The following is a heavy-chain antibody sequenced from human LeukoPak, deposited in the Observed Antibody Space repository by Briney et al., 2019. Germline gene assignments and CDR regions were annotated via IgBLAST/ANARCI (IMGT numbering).Heavy chain of an antibody. CDR3: ARHLGGAGANDY. Sequence: PSETLSLTCAVYGGSFSGYYWSWIRQPPGKGLEWIGEINHSGSTNYNPSLKSRVTISVDTSKNQFSLKLSSVTAADTAVYYCARHLGGAGANDYWGQGTLVTVSS. CDR1: GGSFSGYY. J-gene: IGHJ4*02. D-gene: IGHD3-16*01. V-gene: IGHV4-34*01. CDR2: INHSGST.